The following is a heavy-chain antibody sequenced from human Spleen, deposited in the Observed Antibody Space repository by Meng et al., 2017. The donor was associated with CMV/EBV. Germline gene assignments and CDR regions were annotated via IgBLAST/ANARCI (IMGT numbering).Heavy chain of an antibody. CDR2: MYYSGSA. D-gene: IGHD2-2*01. CDR1: GGSVSSDRDY. V-gene: IGHV4-61*01. J-gene: IGHJ6*02. Sequence: SETLSRTCTVSGGSVSSDRDYWSWIRQPPGKELDWFGYMYYSGSANYNPSLKSRVTISVDTSKNQFSLKLSSVTAADTAVYYCARLALGYCSSTSCYFSRPFYYYYYGMDVWGQGTTVTVSS. CDR3: ARLALGYCSSTSCYFSRPFYYYYYGMDV.